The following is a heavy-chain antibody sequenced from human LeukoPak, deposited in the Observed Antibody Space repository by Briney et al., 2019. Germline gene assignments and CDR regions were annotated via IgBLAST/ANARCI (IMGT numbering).Heavy chain of an antibody. CDR3: TRMTTGHDY. CDR2: INHSGYT. Sequence: SETLSLTCAVSGVSFDDYYWAWVRQTPGKGLEWIGEINHSGYTNDSPSLKSRVTLSIDTSKKQFSLNLRSVTVADAGIGYCTRMTTGHDYWGQGTLVTVSS. CDR1: GVSFDDYY. V-gene: IGHV4-34*01. J-gene: IGHJ4*02. D-gene: IGHD4-17*01.